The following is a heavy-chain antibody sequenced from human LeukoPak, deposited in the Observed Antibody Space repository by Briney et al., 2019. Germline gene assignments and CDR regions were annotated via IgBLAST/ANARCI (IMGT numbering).Heavy chain of an antibody. CDR2: ISSSSSYI. V-gene: IGHV3-21*01. J-gene: IGHJ3*02. D-gene: IGHD5-18*01. CDR3: ASGIGYSPGDAFDI. CDR1: VFTFSTYS. Sequence: GGSLRLSCAASVFTFSTYSMNWVRQAPGKGLEWVSSISSSSSYIYYADSVKGRFTISRDNAKNSLYLRMNSLRAEDTAVYYCASGIGYSPGDAFDIWGQGTMVTVSS.